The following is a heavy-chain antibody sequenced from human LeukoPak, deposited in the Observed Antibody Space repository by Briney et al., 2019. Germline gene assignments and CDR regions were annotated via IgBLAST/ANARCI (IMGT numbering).Heavy chain of an antibody. V-gene: IGHV1-18*01. CDR3: ARHPWMQLWDTRGPDAFDI. D-gene: IGHD5-18*01. Sequence: ASVKVSCKASGYTFTSYGISWVRQAPGQGLEWMGWISAYNGNTNYAQKLQGRVTMTTDTSTSTAYMELRSLRSDDTAVYYCARHPWMQLWDTRGPDAFDIWGQGTMVTVSS. CDR2: ISAYNGNT. CDR1: GYTFTSYG. J-gene: IGHJ3*02.